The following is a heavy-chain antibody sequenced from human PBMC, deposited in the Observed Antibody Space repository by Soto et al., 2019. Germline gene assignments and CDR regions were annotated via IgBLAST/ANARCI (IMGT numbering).Heavy chain of an antibody. Sequence: QPGGSLRLSCAASGFNVGAFAVNWVRQAPGKGLEWVSGISVSDAFIYYADSVRGRFSISRDASENILYLQMNSLRVDDTALYHCTRETVAGITGLDYWGPGTLVTVSS. D-gene: IGHD1-20*01. CDR1: GFNVGAFA. V-gene: IGHV3-23*01. CDR3: TRETVAGITGLDY. CDR2: ISVSDAFI. J-gene: IGHJ4*02.